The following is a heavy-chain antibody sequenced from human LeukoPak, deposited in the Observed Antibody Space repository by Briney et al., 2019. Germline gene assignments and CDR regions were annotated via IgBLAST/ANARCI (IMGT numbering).Heavy chain of an antibody. J-gene: IGHJ4*02. V-gene: IGHV4-31*03. D-gene: IGHD3-22*01. Sequence: SQTLSLTCTVSDGSISSDGYYWSWIRQHPGKGLEWIGYIYYSGSTYYNPSLKSRVTISVDTSKNQFSLKLSSVTAADTAVYYCAREDGGDSSGYYYYFDYWGQGTLVTVSS. CDR1: DGSISSDGYY. CDR2: IYYSGST. CDR3: AREDGGDSSGYYYYFDY.